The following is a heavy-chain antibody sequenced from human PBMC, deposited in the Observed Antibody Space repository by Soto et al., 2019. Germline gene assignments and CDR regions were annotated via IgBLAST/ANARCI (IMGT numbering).Heavy chain of an antibody. CDR3: ARQRPPRGPNYYSFSDFYHGVFDP. CDR2: INPKSGGT. V-gene: IGHV1-2*02. Sequence: ASVKVSCKASGYTFTVYYMHWVRQAPGQGLEWMGWINPKSGGTMYPQKFQGRVTMTWDTSISTAYMALTRLRSDDTAVYYCARQRPPRGPNYYSFSDFYHGVFDPWGQGTLVTVSS. D-gene: IGHD3-10*01. CDR1: GYTFTVYY. J-gene: IGHJ5*02.